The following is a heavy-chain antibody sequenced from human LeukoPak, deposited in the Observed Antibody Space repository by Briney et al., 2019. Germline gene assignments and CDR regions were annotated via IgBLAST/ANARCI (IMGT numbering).Heavy chain of an antibody. Sequence: SESLSPTCTVSGASISSGGYFWSWIRQPPGKGLEWIGYIYHTGNTYYNPSLESRVTMSVDKSKNQFSLKVSSVTAADTAVYYCARASNLLSGFDYWGQGTLVTVSS. CDR1: GASISSGGYF. CDR3: ARASNLLSGFDY. J-gene: IGHJ4*02. CDR2: IYHTGNT. V-gene: IGHV4-30-2*05. D-gene: IGHD3-10*01.